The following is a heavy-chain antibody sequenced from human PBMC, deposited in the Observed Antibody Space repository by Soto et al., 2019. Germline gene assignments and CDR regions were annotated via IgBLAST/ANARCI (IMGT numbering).Heavy chain of an antibody. J-gene: IGHJ4*02. CDR1: GFTFSSYS. CDR2: ISSSSSTI. D-gene: IGHD3-10*01. Sequence: GGSLRLSCAASGFTFSSYSMNWVRQAPGKGLEWVSYISSSSSTIYYADSVKGRFTISRDNAKNSLYLQMYSLRDEDTAVYYCARGHVWFGVFYWGQGTLVTVSS. CDR3: ARGHVWFGVFY. V-gene: IGHV3-48*02.